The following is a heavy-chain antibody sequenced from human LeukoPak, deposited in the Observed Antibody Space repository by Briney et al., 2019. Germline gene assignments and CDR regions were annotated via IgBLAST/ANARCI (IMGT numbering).Heavy chain of an antibody. CDR1: GFTFDDYA. Sequence: GGSLRLSCAASGFTFDDYAMHWVRQAPGKGLEWVSSTSSSGETTYYADSVKGRFTISRDSSRNTLYLQMNSLRAEDTAVYYCAKDRPNYYGTNGHYYRRDGDCWGQGTLVTVSS. CDR2: TSSSGETT. D-gene: IGHD3-22*01. J-gene: IGHJ4*02. V-gene: IGHV3-23*01. CDR3: AKDRPNYYGTNGHYYRRDGDC.